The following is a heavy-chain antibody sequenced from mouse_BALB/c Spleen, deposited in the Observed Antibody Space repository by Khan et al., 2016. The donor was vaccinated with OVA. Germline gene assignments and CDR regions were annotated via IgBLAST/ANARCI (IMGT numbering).Heavy chain of an antibody. J-gene: IGHJ4*01. CDR3: ARHNYYGYAMDY. CDR1: GYSITSDYA. Sequence: EVQLQESGPGLVKPSQSLSLTCTVTGYSITSDYAWNWIRQFPGNKLEWMGYISYSGSTSYNPSLKSRISITRDNSKNQFFLQLTSVTTEDTATYDVARHNYYGYAMDYWGQGTSVTVSS. D-gene: IGHD1-1*01. CDR2: ISYSGST. V-gene: IGHV3-2*02.